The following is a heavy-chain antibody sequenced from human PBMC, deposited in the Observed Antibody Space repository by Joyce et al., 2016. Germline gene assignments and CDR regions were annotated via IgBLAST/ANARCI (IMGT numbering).Heavy chain of an antibody. CDR3: ARSQWLAPLMY. Sequence: QVQLRQWGAGLLKPSETLSLTCAVSGGPFRGFFWTWVRQPPGKALEWIGDITTSGATNYNTSLRSRVAISVDTSNNQCSLTLTSLSAADMAVYYCARSQWLAPLMYWGQGTLVTVSP. D-gene: IGHD6-19*01. J-gene: IGHJ4*02. CDR1: GGPFRGFF. V-gene: IGHV4-34*02. CDR2: ITTSGAT.